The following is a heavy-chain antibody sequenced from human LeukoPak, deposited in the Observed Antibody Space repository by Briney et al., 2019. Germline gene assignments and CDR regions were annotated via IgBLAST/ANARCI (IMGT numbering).Heavy chain of an antibody. V-gene: IGHV1-69*04. D-gene: IGHD3-3*01. CDR1: GGTFSSYA. CDR2: IIPILGIA. J-gene: IGHJ6*02. CDR3: ARMDYDFWSGSYYGMDV. Sequence: SVKVSCKASGGTFSSYAISWVRQAPGQGLEWMGRIIPILGIANYAQKFQGRVTITADKSTSTAYMELSSLRPEDTAVYYCARMDYDFWSGSYYGMDVWGQGTTVTVSS.